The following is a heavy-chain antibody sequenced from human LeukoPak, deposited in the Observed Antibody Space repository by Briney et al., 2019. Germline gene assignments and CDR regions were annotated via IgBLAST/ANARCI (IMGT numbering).Heavy chain of an antibody. CDR2: MNPNSGGT. D-gene: IGHD6-6*01. CDR3: ASANSSGAFDI. Sequence: GASVKVSCKASGYTFTSYDINWVRQATGQGLEWMGWMNPNSGGTNYAQKFQGWVTMTRDTSISTAYMELSRLRSDDTAVYYCASANSSGAFDIWGQGTMVTVSS. CDR1: GYTFTSYD. V-gene: IGHV1-2*04. J-gene: IGHJ3*02.